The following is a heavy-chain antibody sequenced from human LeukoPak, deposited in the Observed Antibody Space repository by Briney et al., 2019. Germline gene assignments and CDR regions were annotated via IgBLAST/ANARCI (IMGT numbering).Heavy chain of an antibody. CDR1: GYTFTSYY. J-gene: IGHJ4*02. CDR2: INPSGGST. V-gene: IGHV1-46*01. Sequence: ASVKVSCKASGYTFTSYYMHWVRQAPGQGLEWMGIINPSGGSTSYAQKFQGSVTMTRDTSTSTVYMELRSLRSDDTAVYYCAREGRYCSSTSCLTLEYWGQGTLVTVSS. CDR3: AREGRYCSSTSCLTLEY. D-gene: IGHD2-2*01.